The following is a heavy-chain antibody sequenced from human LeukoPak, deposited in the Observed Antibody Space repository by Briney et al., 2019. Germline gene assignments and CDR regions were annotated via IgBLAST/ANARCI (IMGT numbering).Heavy chain of an antibody. D-gene: IGHD2-2*01. Sequence: GGSLRLSCAASGFTFSSYSMNWVRQAPGKGLEWVALIRFDGSNEYYADSVKGRFTISRDNSRNTLYLQMNSLRGEDTAVYYCAKRGEAAAARYFDYWGQGTLVTVSS. J-gene: IGHJ4*02. CDR3: AKRGEAAAARYFDY. CDR2: IRFDGSNE. V-gene: IGHV3-30*02. CDR1: GFTFSSYS.